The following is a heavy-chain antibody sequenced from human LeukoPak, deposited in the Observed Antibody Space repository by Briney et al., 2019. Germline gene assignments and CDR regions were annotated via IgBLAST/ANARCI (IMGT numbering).Heavy chain of an antibody. Sequence: PSETLSLTCTVSGGSISSYYWSWIRQPPGKGLEWIGSIYYSGSTYYNPSLKSRVTISVDTSKNQFSLKLSSVTAADTALYYCAGRGSSSGTFDVWGPGTFVTVSS. D-gene: IGHD2-2*01. CDR1: GGSISSYY. J-gene: IGHJ3*01. V-gene: IGHV4-59*05. CDR3: AGRGSSSGTFDV. CDR2: IYYSGST.